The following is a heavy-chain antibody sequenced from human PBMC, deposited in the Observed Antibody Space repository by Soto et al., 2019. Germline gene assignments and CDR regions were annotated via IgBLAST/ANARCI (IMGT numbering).Heavy chain of an antibody. CDR3: ATDFAYFDS. V-gene: IGHV4-61*01. CDR2: VYHTGRT. J-gene: IGHJ4*02. Sequence: SETLSLTCTVSGGSFKSGSYSWSWIRQPPGKGLEWIGYVYHTGRTSYNPSLKSRVSISMDTSKNQFSLNLDSVTAADTAVYFCATDFAYFDSWGQGTLVTVSS. CDR1: GGSFKSGSYS. D-gene: IGHD3-3*01.